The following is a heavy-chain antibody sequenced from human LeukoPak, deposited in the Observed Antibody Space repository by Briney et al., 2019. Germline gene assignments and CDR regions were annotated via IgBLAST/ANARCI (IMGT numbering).Heavy chain of an antibody. CDR1: GFTFSSFW. J-gene: IGHJ4*02. CDR3: ARGLGYCSGGACSV. Sequence: GGSLRLSCAASGFTFSSFWVHWVRQAPGKGLVWVSRINTDGSSTNYADSVRGRFTISRDNAKNTLFLQMNSLRADDTAVYYCARGLGYCSGGACSVWGQGTLVTVSS. V-gene: IGHV3-74*01. CDR2: INTDGSST. D-gene: IGHD2-15*01.